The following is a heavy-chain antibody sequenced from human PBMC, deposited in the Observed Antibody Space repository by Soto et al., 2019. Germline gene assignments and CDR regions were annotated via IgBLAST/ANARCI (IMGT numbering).Heavy chain of an antibody. D-gene: IGHD6-19*01. V-gene: IGHV3-30*18. CDR2: ISYDGNNE. Sequence: GGSLRLSCTASGFTFSGYGMHWVRQAPGKGLEWVAVISYDGNNEYYADSVKGRFTISRDNSKNTLYLQMNSLRAEDRAVYYCAKDRSGRFGAFDIWGQGTVVTVSS. CDR1: GFTFSGYG. J-gene: IGHJ3*02. CDR3: AKDRSGRFGAFDI.